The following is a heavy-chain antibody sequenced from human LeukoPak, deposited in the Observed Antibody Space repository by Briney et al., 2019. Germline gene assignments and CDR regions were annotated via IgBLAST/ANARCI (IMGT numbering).Heavy chain of an antibody. CDR1: GYSFTSYW. CDR3: ARGADWNYGLLDY. V-gene: IGHV5-10-1*01. Sequence: GESLKISCKGSGYSFTSYWISWVRQMPGKGLEWMGRIDPSDSYTNYGPSFQGHVTISADKSISTAYLQWSSLKASDTAMYYCARGADWNYGLLDYWGQGTLVTVSS. J-gene: IGHJ4*02. CDR2: IDPSDSYT. D-gene: IGHD1-7*01.